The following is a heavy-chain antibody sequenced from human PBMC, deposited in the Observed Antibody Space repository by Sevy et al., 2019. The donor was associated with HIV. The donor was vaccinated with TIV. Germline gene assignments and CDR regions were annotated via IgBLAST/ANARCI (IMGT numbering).Heavy chain of an antibody. D-gene: IGHD1-1*01. Sequence: ASVKVSCKASGYTFTSYDIYWVRQATGQGLEWVGWMNPNSGNTGYAQNFQGSVTLTRDTSISTAYLELSSLTSEDTAVYYGARPVGSGTVGGYFDYWGQGTLVTVSS. CDR2: MNPNSGNT. J-gene: IGHJ4*02. V-gene: IGHV1-8*01. CDR3: ARPVGSGTVGGYFDY. CDR1: GYTFTSYD.